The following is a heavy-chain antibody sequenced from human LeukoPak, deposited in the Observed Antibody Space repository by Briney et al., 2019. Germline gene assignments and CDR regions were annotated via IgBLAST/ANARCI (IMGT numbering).Heavy chain of an antibody. Sequence: PGGSLRLSCAASGFTFSSYGMYWVRQAPGKGLGWVAVISNDGNNKEYADSVKGRFTISRDNSKNTLYLQMNSLRADDTAVYRCAKDGLMRFFDYWGQGTLVTVSS. CDR3: AKDGLMRFFDY. V-gene: IGHV3-30*18. D-gene: IGHD2-8*01. CDR1: GFTFSSYG. J-gene: IGHJ4*02. CDR2: ISNDGNNK.